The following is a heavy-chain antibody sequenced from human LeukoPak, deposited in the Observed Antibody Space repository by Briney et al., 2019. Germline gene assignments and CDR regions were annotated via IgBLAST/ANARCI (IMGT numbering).Heavy chain of an antibody. V-gene: IGHV3-21*04. CDR3: AKFIAVAGTFVDY. J-gene: IGHJ4*02. Sequence: PGGSLRLSCAASGFTFSSYSMNWVRQAPGKGLEWVSSISSSSSYIYYADSVKGRFTISRDNSKNTLYLQMNSLRAEDTAVYYCAKFIAVAGTFVDYWGQGTLVTVSS. CDR1: GFTFSSYS. D-gene: IGHD6-19*01. CDR2: ISSSSSYI.